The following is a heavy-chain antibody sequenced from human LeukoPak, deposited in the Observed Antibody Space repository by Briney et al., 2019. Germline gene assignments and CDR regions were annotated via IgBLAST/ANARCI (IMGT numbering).Heavy chain of an antibody. V-gene: IGHV1-46*01. Sequence: ASVRVSCKASEDTFTYYHIHWVRRAPGQGVEWMGAVYATGGTTINTQNFQGRVTMTRDTSTGTVYMELSSLRFEDTAMYYCATEAPRSYYFDYWGQGILVTVSS. CDR3: ATEAPRSYYFDY. CDR2: VYATGGTT. J-gene: IGHJ4*02. CDR1: EDTFTYYH.